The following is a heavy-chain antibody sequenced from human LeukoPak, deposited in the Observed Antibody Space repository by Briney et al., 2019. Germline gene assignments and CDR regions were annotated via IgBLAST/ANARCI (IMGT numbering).Heavy chain of an antibody. V-gene: IGHV4-59*11. CDR3: ARDLITVTKGFDI. J-gene: IGHJ3*02. CDR2: ISYIGST. D-gene: IGHD4-17*01. Sequence: PSETLSLICAVSTDSFSSHYWSWIRQPPGKGLEWIGYISYIGSTNYNPSLKSRDTISIDTSKNQFSLKLRSVTAADTAVYYCARDLITVTKGFDIWGQGTMVSVSS. CDR1: TDSFSSHY.